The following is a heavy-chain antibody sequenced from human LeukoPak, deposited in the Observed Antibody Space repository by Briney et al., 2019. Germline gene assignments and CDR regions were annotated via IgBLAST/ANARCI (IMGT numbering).Heavy chain of an antibody. D-gene: IGHD3-22*01. CDR3: ASGPIYYYYDSSGYDY. CDR2: ISYDGSNK. J-gene: IGHJ4*02. Sequence: PGGSLRLSCAASGFTFSSYAMHWVRQAPGKGLEWVAVISYDGSNKYYADSVKGRFTISRDNSKNTLYLQMNSLRAEDTAVYYCASGPIYYYYDSSGYDYWGQGTLVTVSS. V-gene: IGHV3-30*07. CDR1: GFTFSSYA.